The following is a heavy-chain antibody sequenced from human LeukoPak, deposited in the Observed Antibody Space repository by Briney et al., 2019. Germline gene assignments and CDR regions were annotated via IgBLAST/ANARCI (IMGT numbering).Heavy chain of an antibody. J-gene: IGHJ3*02. CDR1: GFTFSSYW. CDR2: IKKDGSER. CDR3: ARDLAGPPQEAFDI. V-gene: IGHV3-7*01. Sequence: PGGSLRLSCAAFGFTFSSYWMNWVRQAPGKGLEWVANIKKDGSERYYVDSVKGRFTISRDNTKKSLYLQMNTLRAEDTAVYYCARDLAGPPQEAFDIWGQGTMVTVSS.